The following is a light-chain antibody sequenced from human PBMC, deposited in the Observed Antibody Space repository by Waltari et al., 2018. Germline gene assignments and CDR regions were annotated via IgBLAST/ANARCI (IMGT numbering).Light chain of an antibody. CDR1: SRDIGGYNF. J-gene: IGLJ3*02. Sequence: QSALPPPASVSGSPGQSITISCLGTSRDIGGYNFVSWYQQHPGKAHKVMIYDVTKRPSGVSNRFSGSKSGSTASLTISGLQAEDEADYYCSSYTSSNTWVFGGGTKLTVL. CDR3: SSYTSSNTWV. CDR2: DVT. V-gene: IGLV2-14*01.